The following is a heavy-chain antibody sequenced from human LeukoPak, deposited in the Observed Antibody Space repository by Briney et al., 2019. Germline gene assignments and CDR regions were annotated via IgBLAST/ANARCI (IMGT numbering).Heavy chain of an antibody. CDR3: AGGITMVRGVPDY. V-gene: IGHV1-2*02. CDR1: GYTFTGYY. J-gene: IGHJ4*02. CDR2: INPNSGGT. Sequence: ASVKVSCKASGYTFTGYYMHWVRQAPGQGLEWMGWINPNSGGTNYAQKFQGRVTMTRDTSISTAYMELSRLRSDDTAVYYCAGGITMVRGVPDYWGQGTLVTVSS. D-gene: IGHD3-10*01.